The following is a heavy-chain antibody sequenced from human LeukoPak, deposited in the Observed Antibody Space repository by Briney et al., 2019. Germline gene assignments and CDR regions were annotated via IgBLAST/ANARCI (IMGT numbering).Heavy chain of an antibody. J-gene: IGHJ3*02. V-gene: IGHV1-18*01. CDR3: ASAVEMATISAFDI. D-gene: IGHD5-24*01. CDR1: GYTFTSYG. Sequence: ASVKVSCKASGYTFTSYGISWVRQAPGQGLEWMGWISAYNGNTNYAQKLQGRVTMTRDTSISTAYMELSRLRSDDAAVYYCASAVEMATISAFDIWGQGTMVTVSS. CDR2: ISAYNGNT.